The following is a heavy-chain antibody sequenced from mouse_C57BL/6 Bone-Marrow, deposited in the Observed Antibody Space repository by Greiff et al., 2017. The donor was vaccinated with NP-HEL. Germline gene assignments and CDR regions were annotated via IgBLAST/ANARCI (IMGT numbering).Heavy chain of an antibody. Sequence: EVKLVESGGGLVKPGGSLKLSCAASGFTFSSYAMSWVRQTPEKRLEWVATISDGGSYTYYPDNVKGRFTISRDNAKNNLYLQMSHLKSEDTAMYYCARDIYGNYGLYAMDYWGQGTSVTVSS. CDR3: ARDIYGNYGLYAMDY. J-gene: IGHJ4*01. V-gene: IGHV5-4*01. D-gene: IGHD2-1*01. CDR2: ISDGGSYT. CDR1: GFTFSSYA.